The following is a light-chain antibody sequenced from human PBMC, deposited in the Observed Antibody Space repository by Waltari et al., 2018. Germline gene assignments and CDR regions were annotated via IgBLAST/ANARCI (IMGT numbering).Light chain of an antibody. V-gene: IGLV2-11*01. CDR2: AVS. J-gene: IGLJ2*01. Sequence: QSALTQPPSVSGSPGPSFTLSCTGTSIAVRAEKYVAWFLQYPGKAPKVIMFAVSARPSGVPDRFSGSKSGNTASLTISGLQSEDESHYFCCSYAGQFTWVFGGGTKLTVL. CDR3: CSYAGQFTWV. CDR1: SIAVRAEKY.